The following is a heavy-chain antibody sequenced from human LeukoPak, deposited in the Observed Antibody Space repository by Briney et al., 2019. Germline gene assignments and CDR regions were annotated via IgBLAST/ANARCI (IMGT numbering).Heavy chain of an antibody. J-gene: IGHJ4*02. D-gene: IGHD3-3*01. Sequence: SVKVSCKASGGTFSSYAISWVRQAPGQGLEWMGKIIPILGIANYAQKLQGRVTMTTDTSTSTAYMELRSLRSDDTAVYYCARRPSRLLYADYWGQGTLVTVSS. V-gene: IGHV1-69*04. CDR2: IIPILGIA. CDR3: ARRPSRLLYADY. CDR1: GGTFSSYA.